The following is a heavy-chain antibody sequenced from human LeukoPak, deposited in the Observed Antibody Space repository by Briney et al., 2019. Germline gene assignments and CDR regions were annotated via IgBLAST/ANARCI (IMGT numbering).Heavy chain of an antibody. CDR2: ISSSSSYI. CDR1: GFTFSSYS. V-gene: IGHV3-21*01. CDR3: ARQRVTIVVVPAAPDY. D-gene: IGHD2-2*01. Sequence: PGGSLRLSCAASGFTFSSYSMNWVRQAPGKGLEWVSSISSSSSYIYYADSVKGRFTISRDNAMNSLYLQMNSLRAEDTAVYYCARQRVTIVVVPAAPDYWGQGTLVTVSS. J-gene: IGHJ4*02.